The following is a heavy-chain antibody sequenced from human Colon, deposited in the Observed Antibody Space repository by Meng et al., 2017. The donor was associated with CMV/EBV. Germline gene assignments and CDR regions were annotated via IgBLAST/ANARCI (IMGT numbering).Heavy chain of an antibody. CDR3: ARVHCFSSTCFYWYFDL. CDR2: IYSSGGT. V-gene: IGHV4-59*01. Sequence: SETLSLTCTVSGDSISTYHWTWIRQPPGKGLEWIGYIYSSGGTHYNPSLKSRVTISADMPKKQFSLKLSSVTAADTAVYYCARVHCFSSTCFYWYFDLWGRGTLVTVSS. CDR1: GDSISTYH. J-gene: IGHJ2*01. D-gene: IGHD2-2*01.